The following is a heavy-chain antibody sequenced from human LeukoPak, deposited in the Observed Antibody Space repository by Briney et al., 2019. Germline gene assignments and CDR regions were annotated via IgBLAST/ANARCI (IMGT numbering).Heavy chain of an antibody. D-gene: IGHD1-26*01. Sequence: GGSLRLSCEASGFTLSYYWMQWVRQVPGEGLVWVSRISPNGSSATYADSVKGRFTISRDKAKNSLYLQMNSLRAEDTAVYYCARVGRVVGASAHDYWGQGTLVTVSS. CDR2: ISPNGSSA. CDR1: GFTLSYYW. V-gene: IGHV3-74*01. CDR3: ARVGRVVGASAHDY. J-gene: IGHJ4*02.